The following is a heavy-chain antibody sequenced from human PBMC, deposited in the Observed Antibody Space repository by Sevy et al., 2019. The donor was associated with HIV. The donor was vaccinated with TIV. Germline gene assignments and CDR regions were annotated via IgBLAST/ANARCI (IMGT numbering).Heavy chain of an antibody. V-gene: IGHV3-33*01. CDR1: GFTFSSYC. CDR2: IRYDGSDK. Sequence: GGSLRLSCAASGFTFSSYCMRWVRQAPGKGLEWVADIRYDGSDKYYADSVKGRFTISRDNSKNTLYLEMNSLRAEDTAVYYCASGRGYYSYYFDYWGQGTLVTVSS. CDR3: ASGRGYYSYYFDY. J-gene: IGHJ4*02. D-gene: IGHD3-3*01.